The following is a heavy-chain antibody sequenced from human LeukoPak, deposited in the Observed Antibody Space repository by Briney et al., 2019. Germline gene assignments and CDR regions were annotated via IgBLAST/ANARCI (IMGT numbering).Heavy chain of an antibody. CDR1: GFTFSDYN. V-gene: IGHV3-11*01. CDR3: ATGRDGYNPAGNYYYYMDV. Sequence: PGGSLRLSCAASGFTFSDYNMRWIRQAPGKGLEWVSSISRSGSTKYYADSVKGRFTISRDNAKNSLYLQMNSLRAEDTALYYCATGRDGYNPAGNYYYYMDVWGKGTTVTVSS. CDR2: ISRSGSTK. J-gene: IGHJ6*03. D-gene: IGHD5-24*01.